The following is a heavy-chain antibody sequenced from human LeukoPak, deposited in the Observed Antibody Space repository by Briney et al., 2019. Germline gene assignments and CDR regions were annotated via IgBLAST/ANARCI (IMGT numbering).Heavy chain of an antibody. D-gene: IGHD1-26*01. Sequence: GGSLRLSCAASGFTLGSYWVHWVRQAPGKGLVWLSRINSDGSITTYADSVKGRFTISRDNAKNTVYLQMDSLRAEDTALYYCARGGGGSEKFDCWGQGTLVTVSS. CDR2: INSDGSIT. CDR1: GFTLGSYW. CDR3: ARGGGGSEKFDC. V-gene: IGHV3-74*01. J-gene: IGHJ4*02.